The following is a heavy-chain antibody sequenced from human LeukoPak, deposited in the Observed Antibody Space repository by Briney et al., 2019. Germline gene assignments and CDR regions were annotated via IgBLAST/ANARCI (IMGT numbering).Heavy chain of an antibody. CDR2: IWYDGSNE. Sequence: GGSLRLSCAASGFTFSIYNMHWVRQAPGKGLEWVAVIWYDGSNEDYADSVKGRFTISRDNSKNTLYLQMNSLRAEDTAVYYCARDGHDSFDIWGQGTMVTVSS. J-gene: IGHJ3*02. D-gene: IGHD3/OR15-3a*01. V-gene: IGHV3-33*01. CDR3: ARDGHDSFDI. CDR1: GFTFSIYN.